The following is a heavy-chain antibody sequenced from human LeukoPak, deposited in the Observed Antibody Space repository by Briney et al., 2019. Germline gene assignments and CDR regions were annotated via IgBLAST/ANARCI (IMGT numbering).Heavy chain of an antibody. D-gene: IGHD3-10*01. CDR1: GFTFSSYS. CDR2: ISSSSSTI. CDR3: ARGTLYYGSESYDY. J-gene: IGHJ4*02. V-gene: IGHV3-48*04. Sequence: GGSLRLSCAASGFTFSSYSMNWVRQAPGKGLEWVSYISSSSSTIYYADSVKGRFTISRDNAKKSLYLQMKSLRAEDTAVYYCARGTLYYGSESYDYWGQGTLAAVSS.